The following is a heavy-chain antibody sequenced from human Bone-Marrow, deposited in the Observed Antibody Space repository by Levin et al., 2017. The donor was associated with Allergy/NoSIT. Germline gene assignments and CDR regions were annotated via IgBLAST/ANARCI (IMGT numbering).Heavy chain of an antibody. CDR3: ARGLSIAAAGYIYGMDV. V-gene: IGHV6-1*01. CDR1: GDSVSSNSAA. Sequence: PSETLSLTCAISGDSVSSNSAAWNWIRQSPSRGLEWLGRTYYRSKWYNDYAVSVKSRITINPDTSKNQFSLQLNSVTPEDTAVYYCARGLSIAAAGYIYGMDVWGQGTTVTVSS. J-gene: IGHJ6*02. D-gene: IGHD6-13*01. CDR2: TYYRSKWYN.